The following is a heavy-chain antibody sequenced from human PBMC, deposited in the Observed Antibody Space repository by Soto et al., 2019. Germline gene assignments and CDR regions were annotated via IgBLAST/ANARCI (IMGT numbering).Heavy chain of an antibody. Sequence: SETLSLTCAVYGGSFSGYYWSWIRQPPGKGLEWIGEINHSGSTNYNPSLKSRVTISVDTSKNQFSLKLSSVTAADTAVYYCASLRIPDDYWGQGTLVTVSS. V-gene: IGHV4-34*01. CDR1: GGSFSGYY. CDR2: INHSGST. D-gene: IGHD4-17*01. J-gene: IGHJ4*02. CDR3: ASLRIPDDY.